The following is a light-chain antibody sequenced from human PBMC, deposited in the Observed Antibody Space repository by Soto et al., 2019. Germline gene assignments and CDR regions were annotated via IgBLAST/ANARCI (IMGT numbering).Light chain of an antibody. CDR2: GAS. CDR1: QSISSSF. V-gene: IGKV3-20*01. Sequence: EIVLTQSPGTLSLSPGERATLSCRASQSISSSFLAWYQQKPGQAPKLLMYGASRRAPGIPDTFSGSGSGKYFTLTISRLEPEDFAVYYCQQYGSSSLSFGGGTKVEI. J-gene: IGKJ4*01. CDR3: QQYGSSSLS.